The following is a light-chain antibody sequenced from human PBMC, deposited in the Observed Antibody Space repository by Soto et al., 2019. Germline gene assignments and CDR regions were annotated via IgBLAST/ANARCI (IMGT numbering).Light chain of an antibody. J-gene: IGLJ1*01. Sequence: QSALTQPRSVSGSPGQSVTISCTGTSSDVGGYNYVSWYQQHPGKAPKLMIYDVSKRPSGVPDRFSGSKSGNTASLTISGLQDEDEADSYCCSYAGSYTLVFGTGTKLTVL. CDR1: SSDVGGYNY. V-gene: IGLV2-11*01. CDR3: CSYAGSYTLV. CDR2: DVS.